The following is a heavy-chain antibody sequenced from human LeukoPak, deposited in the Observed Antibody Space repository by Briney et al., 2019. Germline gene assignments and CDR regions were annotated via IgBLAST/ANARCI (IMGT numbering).Heavy chain of an antibody. J-gene: IGHJ3*02. CDR2: MYTSGIT. CDR3: ASRDANTAAAFDI. CDR1: GGSISSYS. Sequence: PSETLSLTCTVSGGSISSYSWSWIRQPAGKGLEWIGHMYTSGITNYNPSLKSRVTMSVDTSKKQFSLKLSSVTAADTAVYNCASRDANTAAAFDIWGQGTMPTVSS. V-gene: IGHV4-4*07. D-gene: IGHD2-21*02.